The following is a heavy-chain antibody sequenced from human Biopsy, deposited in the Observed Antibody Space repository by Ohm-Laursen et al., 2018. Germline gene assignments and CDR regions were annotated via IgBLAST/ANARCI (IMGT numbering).Heavy chain of an antibody. CDR3: AKIHCSGGSCYPNAFDM. D-gene: IGHD2-15*01. V-gene: IGHV3-9*01. Sequence: SLRLSCAASGFIFDDYAMHWVRQAPGKGLEWVSGISWNSVGTGYADSVKGRFTISRDNAKNFLYLQMNNLRPEDTALYYCAKIHCSGGSCYPNAFDMWGHGTRVTVS. J-gene: IGHJ3*02. CDR1: GFIFDDYA. CDR2: ISWNSVGT.